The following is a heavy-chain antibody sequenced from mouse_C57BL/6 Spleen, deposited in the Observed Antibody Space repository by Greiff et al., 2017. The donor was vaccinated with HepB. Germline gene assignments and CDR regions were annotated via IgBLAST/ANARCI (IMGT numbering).Heavy chain of an antibody. CDR3: ARFAGYLYYFDY. CDR2: IRNKANGYTT. D-gene: IGHD2-3*01. CDR1: GFTFTDYY. J-gene: IGHJ2*01. V-gene: IGHV7-3*01. Sequence: EVQLVESGGGLVQPGGSLSLSCAASGFTFTDYYMSWVRQPPGKALEWLGFIRNKANGYTTEYSASVKGRFTISRDNSQSILYLQMNALRAEDSAPYYCARFAGYLYYFDYWGQGTTLTVSS.